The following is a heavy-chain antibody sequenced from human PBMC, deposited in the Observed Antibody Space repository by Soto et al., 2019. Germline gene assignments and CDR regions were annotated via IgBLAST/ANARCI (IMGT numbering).Heavy chain of an antibody. CDR1: GGSFSGYY. Sequence: QVQLQQWGAGLLKPSETLSLTCAVYGGSFSGYYWSWIRQPPGKGLEWIGEINHSGSTNYNPSLKSRVTISVDTSKNQFSLKLSSVTAADTAVYYCARAYGGNSGVFAYWGQGTLVTVSS. J-gene: IGHJ4*02. D-gene: IGHD4-17*01. V-gene: IGHV4-34*01. CDR2: INHSGST. CDR3: ARAYGGNSGVFAY.